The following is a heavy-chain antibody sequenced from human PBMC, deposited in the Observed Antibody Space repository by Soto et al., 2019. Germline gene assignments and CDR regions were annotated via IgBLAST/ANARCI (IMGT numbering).Heavy chain of an antibody. V-gene: IGHV1-69*06. CDR2: IIPIFGTA. CDR1: GRTFSSYA. D-gene: IGHD3-10*01. CDR3: ATPTPRRGAMITNINFDF. Sequence: SSVKVSCKASGRTFSSYAISWVRQAPGHGLEGMGGIIPIFGTAIYAQKWHGRVSVSADTITDTAYMELSGLKSDDTAVYYCATPTPRRGAMITNINFDFWGQGTTVTVSS. J-gene: IGHJ4*02.